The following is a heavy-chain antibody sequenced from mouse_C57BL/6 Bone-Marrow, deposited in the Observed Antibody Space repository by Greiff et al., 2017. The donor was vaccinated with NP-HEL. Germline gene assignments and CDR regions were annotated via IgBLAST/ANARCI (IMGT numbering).Heavy chain of an antibody. CDR1: GYTFTDYY. CDR2: INPYNGGT. D-gene: IGHD1-1*01. V-gene: IGHV1-19*01. J-gene: IGHJ4*01. Sequence: EVQLQQSGPVLVKPGASVKMSCKASGYTFTDYYMNWVKQSHGKSLEWIGVINPYNGGTSYNQKFKGKATLTVDKSSSTAYMELHSLTSEDSAVYYCAREDYYGSSDAMDYWGQGTSVTVSS. CDR3: AREDYYGSSDAMDY.